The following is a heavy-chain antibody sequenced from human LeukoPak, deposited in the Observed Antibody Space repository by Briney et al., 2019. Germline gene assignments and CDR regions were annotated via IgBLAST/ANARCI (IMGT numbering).Heavy chain of an antibody. CDR3: ARGIVVVVGASDHFDY. CDR1: GFTFSTYW. J-gene: IGHJ4*02. V-gene: IGHV3-7*01. Sequence: GGSLRLSCVASGFTFSTYWMNWIRQAPGKGLERVGTISPDGSDKYYVDSVKGRFTISRDNAKTSLYLQINSLRADDTALYFCARGIVVVVGASDHFDYWGQGTLITVSS. CDR2: ISPDGSDK. D-gene: IGHD2-15*01.